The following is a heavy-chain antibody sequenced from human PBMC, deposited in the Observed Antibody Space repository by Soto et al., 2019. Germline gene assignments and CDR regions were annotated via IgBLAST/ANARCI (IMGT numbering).Heavy chain of an antibody. CDR1: GYSFTSYW. CDR2: IYPGDSDT. D-gene: IGHD6-13*01. V-gene: IGHV5-51*01. Sequence: PGESLKISCKGSGYSFTSYWIGWVRQMPGKGLEWMGIIYPGDSDTRYSPSFQGQVTISADKSISTAYLQWGSLKASDTAMYYCARHGAIAAAGTSYYYYGMDVWGQGTTVTVSS. J-gene: IGHJ6*02. CDR3: ARHGAIAAAGTSYYYYGMDV.